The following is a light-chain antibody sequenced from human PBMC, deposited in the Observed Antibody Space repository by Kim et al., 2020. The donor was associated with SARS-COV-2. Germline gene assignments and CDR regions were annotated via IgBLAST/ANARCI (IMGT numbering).Light chain of an antibody. V-gene: IGLV2-14*03. Sequence: GQSITISSTGTSSDVGGDNKVSWYQPHPGKVPQLLIYDVDRRPSGVSNRFSGSKSGNTASLTISGLQAEDEADYYCTSYTSSGTYVFGGGTKVTVL. CDR2: DVD. CDR1: SSDVGGDNK. J-gene: IGLJ1*01. CDR3: TSYTSSGTYV.